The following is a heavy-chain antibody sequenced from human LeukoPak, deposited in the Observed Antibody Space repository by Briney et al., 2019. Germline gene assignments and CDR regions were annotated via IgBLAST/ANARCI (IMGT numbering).Heavy chain of an antibody. CDR2: AYYSGHT. V-gene: IGHV4-59*08. CDR1: GGSISSYY. J-gene: IGHJ4*02. D-gene: IGHD2-15*01. CDR3: ARHPFATPFDY. Sequence: SETLSLTCTVSGGSISSYYWSWIRQPPGKGLEWIGYAYYSGHTNYNSSLKSRVTMSLDTSKSQFSLGLSSVTAADTAVYFCARHPFATPFDYWGPGTLVTVSS.